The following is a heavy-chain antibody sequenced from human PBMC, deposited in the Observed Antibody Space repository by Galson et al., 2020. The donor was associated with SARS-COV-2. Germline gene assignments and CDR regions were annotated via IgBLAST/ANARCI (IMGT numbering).Heavy chain of an antibody. V-gene: IGHV3-33*01. CDR2: IWYDGSNK. CDR3: ARDSQYCSGGSCYSPILGPNWFDP. D-gene: IGHD2-15*01. CDR1: GFTFSSYG. J-gene: IGHJ5*02. Sequence: GGSLRLSCAASGFTFSSYGMHWVRQAPGKGLEWVAVIWYDGSNKYYADSVKGRFTISRDNSKNTLYLQMNSLRAEDTAVYYCARDSQYCSGGSCYSPILGPNWFDPWGQGTLVTVSS.